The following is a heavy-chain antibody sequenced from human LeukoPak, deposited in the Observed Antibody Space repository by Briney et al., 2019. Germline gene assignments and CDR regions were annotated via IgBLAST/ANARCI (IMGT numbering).Heavy chain of an antibody. J-gene: IGHJ3*02. V-gene: IGHV3-7*01. D-gene: IGHD6-13*01. CDR1: GFTFSSYW. CDR3: ARDSIAAAGSPDAFDI. Sequence: PGGSLRLSCAASGFTFSSYWMSWVRQAPGKGLEWVANIKQDGSEKYYVDSVKGRFTISRDNAKNSLYLQMNSLRAEDTAVYYCARDSIAAAGSPDAFDIWGQGTMVTVSS. CDR2: IKQDGSEK.